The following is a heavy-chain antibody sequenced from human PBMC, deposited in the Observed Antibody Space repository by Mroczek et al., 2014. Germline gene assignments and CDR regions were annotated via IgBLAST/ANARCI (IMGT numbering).Heavy chain of an antibody. D-gene: IGHD5-12*01. CDR2: ISYDGSNK. J-gene: IGHJ3*02. V-gene: IGHV3-30*18. Sequence: QVQLVQSGGGVVQPGRSLRLSCAASGFTFSSYGMHWVRQAPGKGLEWVAVISYDGSNKYYADSVKGRFTISRDNSKNTLYLQMNSLRAEDTAVYYCAKAGGYSGYDLGDAFDIVGPRDNGHRLF. CDR1: GFTFSSYG. CDR3: AKAGGYSGYDLGDAFDI.